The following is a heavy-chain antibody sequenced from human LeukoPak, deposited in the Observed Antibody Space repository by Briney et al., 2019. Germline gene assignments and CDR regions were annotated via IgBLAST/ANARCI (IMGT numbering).Heavy chain of an antibody. V-gene: IGHV3-23*01. J-gene: IGHJ4*02. Sequence: GGSLRLSCAASGFTFSSYAMSWVRQAPGKWLEWVSAISGSGGSTYYADSVKGRFTISRDNSKNTLYLQMNSLRAEDTAVYYCAKSWQWLENFDYWGQGTLVTVSS. CDR2: ISGSGGST. CDR3: AKSWQWLENFDY. D-gene: IGHD6-19*01. CDR1: GFTFSSYA.